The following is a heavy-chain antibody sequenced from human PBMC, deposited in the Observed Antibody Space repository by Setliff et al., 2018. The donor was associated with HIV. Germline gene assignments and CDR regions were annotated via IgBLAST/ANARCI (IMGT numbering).Heavy chain of an antibody. J-gene: IGHJ6*03. V-gene: IGHV5-51*01. CDR2: IYPGDSDT. CDR3: ARGGQYSGDYLPRDYYMDV. D-gene: IGHD1-26*01. Sequence: PGESLKISCKGSGYTFTNYWIGWVRQMPGKGLEWMGIIYPGDSDTRYSPSFQGQVTISADKSISTAYLQWSSLKASDTAMYYCARGGQYSGDYLPRDYYMDVWGNGTTVTVSS. CDR1: GYTFTNYW.